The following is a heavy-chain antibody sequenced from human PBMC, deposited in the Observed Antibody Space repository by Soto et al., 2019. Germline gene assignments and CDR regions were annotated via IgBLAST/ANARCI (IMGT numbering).Heavy chain of an antibody. CDR2: IKQDGSEK. CDR1: GFTFSSYL. J-gene: IGHJ3*02. Sequence: LRLSCAASGFTFSSYLMSWVRQAPGKVLEWVANIKQDGSEKYYVDSVKGRFTISRDNAKNSLYLQMNSLRAEDTAVYYCAREARLDLTLIGYQDAFDIWGQGKMVTVSS. CDR3: AREARLDLTLIGYQDAFDI. V-gene: IGHV3-7*03. D-gene: IGHD6-6*01.